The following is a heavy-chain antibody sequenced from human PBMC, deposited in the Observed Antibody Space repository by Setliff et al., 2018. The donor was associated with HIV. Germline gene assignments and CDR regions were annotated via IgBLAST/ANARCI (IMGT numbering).Heavy chain of an antibody. J-gene: IGHJ5*02. V-gene: IGHV1-69*13. Sequence: SVKVSCKASGDNFNNVAFNWVRQAPGQGLEWMGGILPIFGATDYAQKFQGRLTLTAVQSENSVYMELSSLRSDDTAVYYCTNRGGSGTNCGNWFDPWGQGTLVTVSS. CDR1: GDNFNNVA. CDR3: TNRGGSGTNCGNWFDP. CDR2: ILPIFGAT. D-gene: IGHD3-10*01.